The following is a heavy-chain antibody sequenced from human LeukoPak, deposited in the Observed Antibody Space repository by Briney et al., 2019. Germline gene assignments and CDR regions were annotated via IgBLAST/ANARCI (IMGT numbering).Heavy chain of an antibody. CDR2: IYPGDSDS. CDR3: AREASSWFTDVFDI. J-gene: IGHJ3*02. Sequence: GESLKISCKASGYSFSNYWVGWVRQKPGEGLEWMWVIYPGDSDSRYSPSFQGQVTISVDKSINTAYLQWSSLTASDTAMYYCAREASSWFTDVFDIWGQGTMVTVSS. CDR1: GYSFSNYW. V-gene: IGHV5-51*01. D-gene: IGHD6-13*01.